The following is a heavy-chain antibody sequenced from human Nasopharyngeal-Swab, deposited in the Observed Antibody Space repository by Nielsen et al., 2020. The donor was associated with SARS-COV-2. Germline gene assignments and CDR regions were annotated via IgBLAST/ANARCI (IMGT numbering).Heavy chain of an antibody. D-gene: IGHD2-2*01. J-gene: IGHJ4*02. CDR3: AHYASAAY. V-gene: IGHV3-7*03. CDR1: GFNFNTSW. CDR2: INPDGSEM. Sequence: LKISCADSGFNFNTSWMTWVRQAPGKGLEWVANINPDGSEMQYVDSVKGRFTISRDNAENSLYLHMNSLRGDDTAVYYCAHYASAAYWGQGTLVTVSS.